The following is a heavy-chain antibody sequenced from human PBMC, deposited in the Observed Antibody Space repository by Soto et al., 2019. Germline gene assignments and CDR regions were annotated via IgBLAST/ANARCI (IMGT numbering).Heavy chain of an antibody. J-gene: IGHJ6*03. D-gene: IGHD3-10*01. V-gene: IGHV3-66*01. CDR2: IYSGGST. CDR1: GFNVSSNY. CDR3: ARDSVFWSGALTYVDV. Sequence: EVQLVESGGGLVQPGRSLRLSCAVSGFNVSSNYMSWVRQAPGKGLEWVSVIYSGGSTYYAGSVKGRFTISRDNSKNTLYLQMNSLRAGARAVYYCARDSVFWSGALTYVDVWGKGNAVIVSS.